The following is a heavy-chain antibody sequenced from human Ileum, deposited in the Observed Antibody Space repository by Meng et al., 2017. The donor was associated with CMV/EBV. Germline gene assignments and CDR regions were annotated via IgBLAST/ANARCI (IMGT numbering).Heavy chain of an antibody. D-gene: IGHD1-7*01. V-gene: IGHV4-34*01. Sequence: GYYWRWIRQPPGKGLEWIGEINHSGSTNYNPSLKSRVTISVDTSKNQFSLKLSSVTAADTAVYYCARGAKNWNYASRPNSAFWFDPWGQGTLVTVSS. CDR2: INHSGST. CDR3: ARGAKNWNYASRPNSAFWFDP. CDR1: GYY. J-gene: IGHJ5*02.